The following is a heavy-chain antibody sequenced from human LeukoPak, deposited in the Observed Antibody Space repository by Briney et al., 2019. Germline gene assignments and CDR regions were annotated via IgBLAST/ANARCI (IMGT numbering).Heavy chain of an antibody. D-gene: IGHD3-22*01. Sequence: GGSPRLSCAASGFTFSSYAMHWVRQAPGKGLEWVAVISYDGSNKYYADSVKGRFTISRDNSKNTLYLQMNSLRAEDTAVYYCARGAYDQGFDYWGQGTLVTVSS. CDR3: ARGAYDQGFDY. V-gene: IGHV3-30-3*01. CDR1: GFTFSSYA. CDR2: ISYDGSNK. J-gene: IGHJ4*02.